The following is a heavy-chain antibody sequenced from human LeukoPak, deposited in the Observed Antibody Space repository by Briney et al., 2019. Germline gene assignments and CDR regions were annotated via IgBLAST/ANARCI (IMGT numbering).Heavy chain of an antibody. Sequence: ASVKVSCKASGYTFTSYGISWVRQAPGQGLEWMGWISAYNGNTNYAQKLQGRVTMTTDTSTSTAYMELRSLRSDDTAVYYCARDRVDTAMATSLYYYYGMDVWGQGTTVTVSS. J-gene: IGHJ6*02. V-gene: IGHV1-18*01. CDR2: ISAYNGNT. CDR1: GYTFTSYG. D-gene: IGHD5-18*01. CDR3: ARDRVDTAMATSLYYYYGMDV.